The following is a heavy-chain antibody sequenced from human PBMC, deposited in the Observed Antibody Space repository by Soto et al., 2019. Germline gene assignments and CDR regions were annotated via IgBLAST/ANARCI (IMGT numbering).Heavy chain of an antibody. Sequence: SETLSLTCSVSGGSISTTSYYLAWIRQPPGKGLEWVGSIYYNGFTYYNPSLKSRLTISVDTSKHQFSLRLSSVTAADTALYYCARQDDFWSGYNSFDPWGQGTLVTVSS. CDR1: GGSISTTSYY. D-gene: IGHD3-3*01. J-gene: IGHJ5*02. CDR2: IYYNGFT. V-gene: IGHV4-39*01. CDR3: ARQDDFWSGYNSFDP.